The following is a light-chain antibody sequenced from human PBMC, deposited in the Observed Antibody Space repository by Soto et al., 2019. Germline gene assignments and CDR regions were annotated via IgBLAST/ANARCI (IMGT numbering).Light chain of an antibody. CDR2: DES. CDR3: QKRSNWPPT. V-gene: IGKV3-15*01. Sequence: ETIMTQSPDTLSVSLGEIATLSCRASQSLRSSLAWYQQKPGQAPRLLIYDESTRATGIPDRLSGSGSGTDLNLTISRLEPEDFAVYYCQKRSNWPPTCGQGTRLEIK. CDR1: QSLRSS. J-gene: IGKJ5*01.